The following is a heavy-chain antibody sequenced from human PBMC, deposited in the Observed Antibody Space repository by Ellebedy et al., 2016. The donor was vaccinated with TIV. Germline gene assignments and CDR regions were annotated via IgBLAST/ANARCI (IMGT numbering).Heavy chain of an antibody. CDR3: AKAQHLPILTDY. CDR1: RFTFSSYA. CDR2: ISGSGVST. J-gene: IGHJ4*02. Sequence: GESLKISCAASRFTFSSYAMSWVRQAPGEGLEWVSAISGSGVSTYCADSVKGRFTISRDNSKNTLYLQMNSLRAEDTAVYYCAKAQHLPILTDYWGQGTLVTVSS. D-gene: IGHD2-2*01. V-gene: IGHV3-23*01.